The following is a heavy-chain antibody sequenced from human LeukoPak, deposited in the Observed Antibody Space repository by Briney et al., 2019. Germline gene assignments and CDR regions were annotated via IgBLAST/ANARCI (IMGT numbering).Heavy chain of an antibody. J-gene: IGHJ2*01. V-gene: IGHV1-2*02. CDR1: GYTFTAYY. Sequence: ASVKVSCKASGYTFTAYYVHWVRQAPGQGLEWLGWINPNSVGTNFAQKFQDRVTMTKDTSVNTTYMELSGLRSDDTAIYYCAXXVRXNGVYYPYXXFDLWGRGTLVTVSS. CDR2: INPNSVGT. D-gene: IGHD3-22*01. CDR3: AXXVRXNGVYYPYXXFDL.